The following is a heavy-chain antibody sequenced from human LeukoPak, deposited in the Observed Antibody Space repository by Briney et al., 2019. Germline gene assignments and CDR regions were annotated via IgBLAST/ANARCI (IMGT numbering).Heavy chain of an antibody. J-gene: IGHJ4*02. Sequence: ASVKVSCKTSGYTFTDFGMSWVRQAPGQRLEWMGWISAYSGDTNYAHNLQGRVTMTTDTSTSTAYMELRSLRSDDTAMYYCARGRPSDFWGQGTLVTVSS. D-gene: IGHD3-3*01. CDR2: ISAYSGDT. CDR1: GYTFTDFG. CDR3: ARGRPSDF. V-gene: IGHV1-18*01.